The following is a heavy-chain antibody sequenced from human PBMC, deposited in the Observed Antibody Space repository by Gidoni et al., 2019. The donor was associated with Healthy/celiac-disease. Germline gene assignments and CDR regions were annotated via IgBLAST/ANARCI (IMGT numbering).Heavy chain of an antibody. CDR1: GYPLTSYA. V-gene: IGHV1-8*01. J-gene: IGHJ4*02. Sequence: QVQLVQSVAEVKKPGASVKVSCKASGYPLTSYAINWVRQATGQGLEWMGWMNPNSGNTGYEQKFQGRVTMTRNTSISTAYMELSSLRSEDTAVYYCARGYCSGGSCYGTWGYWGQGTLVTVSS. CDR2: MNPNSGNT. D-gene: IGHD2-15*01. CDR3: ARGYCSGGSCYGTWGY.